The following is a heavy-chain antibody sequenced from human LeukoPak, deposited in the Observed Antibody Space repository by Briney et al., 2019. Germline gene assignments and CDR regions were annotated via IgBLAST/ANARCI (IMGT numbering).Heavy chain of an antibody. J-gene: IGHJ4*02. D-gene: IGHD2-15*01. CDR1: GDSISSSNYY. CDR3: VRDSYGGSRDFDY. CDR2: IYRSGNT. Sequence: SETLSLTCIVSGDSISSSNYYWGWIRQPPGKGLEWIGSIYRSGNTYYNPSLKSRVTTSVDTSKNQFSLKLSSVTAADTAVYYCVRDSYGGSRDFDYWGQGTLVTVSS. V-gene: IGHV4-39*01.